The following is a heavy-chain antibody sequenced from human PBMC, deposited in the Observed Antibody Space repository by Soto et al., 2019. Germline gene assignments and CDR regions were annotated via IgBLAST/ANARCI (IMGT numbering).Heavy chain of an antibody. D-gene: IGHD6-19*01. J-gene: IGHJ6*03. CDR3: ARGTSSGYYYMDV. V-gene: IGHV3-13*01. CDR1: GFTFSSYD. CDR2: IGTAVDT. Sequence: EVQLVESGGGLVQPGGSLRLSCAASGFTFSSYDMHWVRQATGKGLEWVSAIGTAVDTYYPGSVKGRFTISRENAKNSLYLQMNSLRAGDTAVYYCARGTSSGYYYMDVWGKGTTVTVSS.